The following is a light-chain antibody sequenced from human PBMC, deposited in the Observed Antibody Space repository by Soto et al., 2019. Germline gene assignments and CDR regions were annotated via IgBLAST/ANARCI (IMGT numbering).Light chain of an antibody. CDR2: AAS. Sequence: IQLTQSPSSLSASVGDRVTITCRASQDIAIYLAWYQQKPGEAPKLLIYAASTLYGGVPSRFSGSGSGTDFALTITSLQAEDFATYYCQQSYSTPLTFGGGTKV. CDR1: QDIAIY. V-gene: IGKV1-9*01. J-gene: IGKJ4*01. CDR3: QQSYSTPLT.